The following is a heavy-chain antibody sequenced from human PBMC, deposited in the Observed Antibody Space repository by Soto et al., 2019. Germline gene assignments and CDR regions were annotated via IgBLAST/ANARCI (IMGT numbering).Heavy chain of an antibody. J-gene: IGHJ6*03. Sequence: PSETLSLTCTVSGGSISSSSYYWGWIRQPPGKGLEWIGSIYYSGSTYYNPSLKSRVTISVDTSKNQFSLKLSSVTAADTAVYYCARPSEGVPRNYYYMDVWGIGTTVTVSS. D-gene: IGHD3-10*01. CDR2: IYYSGST. V-gene: IGHV4-39*01. CDR1: GGSISSSSYY. CDR3: ARPSEGVPRNYYYMDV.